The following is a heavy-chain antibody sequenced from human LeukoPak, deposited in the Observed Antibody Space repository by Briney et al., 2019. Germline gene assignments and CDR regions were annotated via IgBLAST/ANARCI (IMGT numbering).Heavy chain of an antibody. D-gene: IGHD6-13*01. J-gene: IGHJ4*02. Sequence: GGSLRLSCAASGFTSSSYALNWVRQAPGKGLEWVATVSGSGDRMYHADSVKGRFTISRDNSKNTIYLQMNSLRAEDTALYYCAKTAAAPGFDFWGQGTLVTVSS. CDR1: GFTSSSYA. CDR3: AKTAAAPGFDF. V-gene: IGHV3-23*01. CDR2: VSGSGDRM.